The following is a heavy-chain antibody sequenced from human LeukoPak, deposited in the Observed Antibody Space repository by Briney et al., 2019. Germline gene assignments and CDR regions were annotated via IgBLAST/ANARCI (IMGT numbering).Heavy chain of an antibody. CDR1: GYTFTGYY. CDR2: INPNSGGT. J-gene: IGHJ6*03. D-gene: IGHD3-3*01. Sequence: GASVKVSCKASGYTFTGYYMHWVRQAPGQGLEWMGGINPNSGGTNYAQKFQGRVTMTRDTSISTAYMELSRLRSDDTAVYYCARGALSITIFGVVSPGYYMDVWGKGTTVTVSS. V-gene: IGHV1-2*02. CDR3: ARGALSITIFGVVSPGYYMDV.